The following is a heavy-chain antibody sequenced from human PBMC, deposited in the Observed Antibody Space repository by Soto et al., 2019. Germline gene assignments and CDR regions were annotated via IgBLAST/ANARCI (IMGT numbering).Heavy chain of an antibody. J-gene: IGHJ6*02. V-gene: IGHV1-3*01. CDR3: ARGKGREENFYYYCMDV. CDR1: GYTFSTYA. CDR2: INGGNGHT. Sequence: ASVKVSCKASGYTFSTYALHWVRQAPGQGLEWMGWINGGNGHTRYSQKFKDRVTISRDTPASTAYMELSGLRSEDTAVYYCARGKGREENFYYYCMDVSHQGTTVIV. D-gene: IGHD1-26*01.